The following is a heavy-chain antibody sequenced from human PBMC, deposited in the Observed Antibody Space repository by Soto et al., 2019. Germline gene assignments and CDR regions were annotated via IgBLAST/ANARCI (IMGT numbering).Heavy chain of an antibody. Sequence: SGPTLVNPTQTLTLTCTFSGFSLSTSGMRVNCIRQPPGKALEWLARIDWDDDKFYSTSLKTRLTISKDTSKNQVVLTMTNMDPVDTATYYCARITDYYYGMDVWGQGTTVTVSS. CDR3: ARITDYYYGMDV. CDR1: GFSLSTSGMR. J-gene: IGHJ6*02. CDR2: IDWDDDK. V-gene: IGHV2-70*04.